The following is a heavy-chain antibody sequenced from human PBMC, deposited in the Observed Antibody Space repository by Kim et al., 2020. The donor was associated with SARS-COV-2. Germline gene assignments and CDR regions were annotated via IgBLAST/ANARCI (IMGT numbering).Heavy chain of an antibody. CDR1: GGSISSSSYY. CDR3: ARLPITYSSGWFKGGAFDY. CDR2: IYYSGST. D-gene: IGHD6-19*01. Sequence: SETLSLTCTVSGGSISSSSYYWGWIRQPPVKGLEWIGSIYYSGSTYYNPSLKSRVTISVYTSKNQFSLKLSSVTAADTAVYYCARLPITYSSGWFKGGAFDYWGQGTLVTVSS. J-gene: IGHJ4*02. V-gene: IGHV4-39*01.